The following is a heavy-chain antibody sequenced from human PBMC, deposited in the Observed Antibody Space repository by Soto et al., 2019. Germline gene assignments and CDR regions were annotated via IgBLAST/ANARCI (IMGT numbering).Heavy chain of an antibody. V-gene: IGHV3-30*14. J-gene: IGHJ6*02. D-gene: IGHD3-10*01. CDR2: ISYDGSNK. CDR1: GFTFSSYA. Sequence: PGGSLRLSCAASGFTFSSYAMHWVRQAPGKGLEWVAVISYDGSNKYYADSVKGRFTISRDNSKNTLYLQMNSLRAEDTAVYYCARDLEVRGVLVTPDYYYGMDVWGQGTTVTVSS. CDR3: ARDLEVRGVLVTPDYYYGMDV.